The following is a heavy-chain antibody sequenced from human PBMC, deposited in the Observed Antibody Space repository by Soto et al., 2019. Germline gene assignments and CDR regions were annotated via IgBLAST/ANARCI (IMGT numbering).Heavy chain of an antibody. CDR2: ISAYNGNT. CDR1: GYTFTSYG. J-gene: IGHJ5*02. CDR3: ARTFSKVIFGVVPHWFDP. D-gene: IGHD3-3*01. V-gene: IGHV1-18*01. Sequence: GASVKVSCKASGYTFTSYGISCVRQAPGQGLEWMGWISAYNGNTNYAQKLQGRVTMTTDTSTSTAYMELRSLRSGDTAVYYCARTFSKVIFGVVPHWFDPWGQGTLVTVS.